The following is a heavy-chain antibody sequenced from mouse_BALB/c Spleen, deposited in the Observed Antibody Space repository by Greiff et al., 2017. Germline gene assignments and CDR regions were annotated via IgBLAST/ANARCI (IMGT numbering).Heavy chain of an antibody. D-gene: IGHD2-1*01. CDR2: ISSGGGST. V-gene: IGHV5-12-1*01. Sequence: EVMLVESGGDLVKPGGSLKLSCAASGFAFSNYDMSWVRQTPEKRLEWVSYISSGGGSTYYPDTVKGRFTISRDNSKNTLYLQMSSLKSEDTAMYYCAGNYEGNAMDYWGQGTSVTVSS. CDR3: AGNYEGNAMDY. J-gene: IGHJ4*01. CDR1: GFAFSNYD.